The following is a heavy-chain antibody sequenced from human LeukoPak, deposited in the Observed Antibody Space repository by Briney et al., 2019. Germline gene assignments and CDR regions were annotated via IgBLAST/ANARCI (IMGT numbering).Heavy chain of an antibody. J-gene: IGHJ5*02. CDR3: ARAGSGSSTWFDP. V-gene: IGHV1-2*02. Sequence: ASVKVSCKASGYTFNGYYKHWVRQAPGQGLEWMGWINPNSGGTNYAQKFQGRVTMTRDTSISTAYMELRSLRSDDTAIYYCARAGSGSSTWFDPWGQGTLVTVSS. CDR1: GYTFNGYY. CDR2: INPNSGGT. D-gene: IGHD6-6*01.